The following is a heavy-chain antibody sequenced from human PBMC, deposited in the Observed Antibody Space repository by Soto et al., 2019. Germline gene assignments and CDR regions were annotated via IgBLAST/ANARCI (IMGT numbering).Heavy chain of an antibody. CDR3: ARSEEDSDYYYYGMDV. V-gene: IGHV6-1*01. Sequence: SQTLSLTCVGSGDTVSSNSVARNWVRQSPSRGLEWLGRTYYRSRWYSDYAVSVRSLIDINADTSKNQVSLQLNSVTPEDTAVYYCARSEEDSDYYYYGMDVWGQGTTVTVSS. CDR2: TYYRSRWYS. J-gene: IGHJ6*02. D-gene: IGHD2-15*01. CDR1: GDTVSSNSVA.